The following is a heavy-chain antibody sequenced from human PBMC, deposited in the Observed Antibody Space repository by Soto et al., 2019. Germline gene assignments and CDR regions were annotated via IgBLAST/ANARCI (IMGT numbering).Heavy chain of an antibody. CDR1: GGSFSGYY. D-gene: IGHD2-2*01. J-gene: IGHJ6*03. CDR3: ARVMGYCSSNSCYRTYYYMDV. Sequence: SETLSLTCAVYGGSFSGYYWSWIRQPPGEGLEWIGEIIHSGSTNYNPSLKSRVTISVDMSKNQFSLKLSSVTAADTAVYYCARVMGYCSSNSCYRTYYYMDVWGKGTTVTVSS. V-gene: IGHV4-34*12. CDR2: IIHSGST.